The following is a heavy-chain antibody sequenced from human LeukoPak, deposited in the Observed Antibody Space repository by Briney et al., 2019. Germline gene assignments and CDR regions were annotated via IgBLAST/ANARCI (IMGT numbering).Heavy chain of an antibody. CDR1: GFTFSSYA. V-gene: IGHV3-23*01. D-gene: IGHD3-10*01. Sequence: QTGGSLRLSCAASGFTFSSYAMSWVRQAPGKGLEWVSAISGSGGSTYYADSVKGRFTISRDNSKNTLYLQMNSLRAEDTAVYYCAKDTIIRVRGVMDEDYWGQGTLVTVSS. J-gene: IGHJ4*02. CDR3: AKDTIIRVRGVMDEDY. CDR2: ISGSGGST.